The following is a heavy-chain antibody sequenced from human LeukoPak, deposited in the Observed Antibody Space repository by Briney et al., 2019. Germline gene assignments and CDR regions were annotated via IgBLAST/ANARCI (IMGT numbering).Heavy chain of an antibody. D-gene: IGHD3-3*01. J-gene: IGHJ6*02. Sequence: PGGSLRLSCAASGFTFSSYAMSWVRQAPGKGLEWVSAISGSGGSTYYADSVKGRFTISRDNSKNTLYLQMNSLRAEDTAVYYCAKDSGDYDFWSGPTPPYGMDVWDQGTTVTVSS. CDR3: AKDSGDYDFWSGPTPPYGMDV. V-gene: IGHV3-23*01. CDR1: GFTFSSYA. CDR2: ISGSGGST.